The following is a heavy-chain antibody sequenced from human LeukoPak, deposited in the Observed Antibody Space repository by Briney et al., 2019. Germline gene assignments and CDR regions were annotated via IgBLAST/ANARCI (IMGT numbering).Heavy chain of an antibody. J-gene: IGHJ4*02. D-gene: IGHD1/OR15-1a*01. V-gene: IGHV4-59*01. CDR1: GGSISSYY. CDR2: IYYSGST. CDR3: ARDKLVQGFDY. Sequence: PSETLSLTCTVSGGSISSYYWSWIRQPPGKGLEWIGYIYYSGSTNYNPSLKSRVTISVDTSKNQFSLKLSSVTAADTAVYYCARDKLVQGFDYWGQGTLVTVSS.